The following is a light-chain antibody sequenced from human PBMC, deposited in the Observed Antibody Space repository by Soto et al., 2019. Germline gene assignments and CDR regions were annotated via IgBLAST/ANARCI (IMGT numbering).Light chain of an antibody. J-gene: IGKJ1*01. CDR3: RKYNSAPWT. CDR2: VAS. V-gene: IGKV1-27*01. CDR1: QGISNY. Sequence: DIQMTQSPSSLSASVGDRVTITCRASQGISNYLAWYQQQPGQVLMLLVYVASTLQSGVPSRCSGSGSGTDFPITISRLQPEEVATYYCRKYNSAPWTFGQGTKVEIK.